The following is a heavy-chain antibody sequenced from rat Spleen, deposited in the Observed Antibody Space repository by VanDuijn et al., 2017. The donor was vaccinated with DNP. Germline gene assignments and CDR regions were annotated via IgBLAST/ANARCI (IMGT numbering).Heavy chain of an antibody. D-gene: IGHD4-3*01. CDR2: ISNTGDHT. Sequence: EVQLVESGGGPVQPGRSLKLSCVASGFIFSNYWMTWIRQAPGKGLEWVASISNTGDHTYYSDSVKGRLSLSRDNAKSTLYLQMDSLRSEDTATYYWAKDRGGVQDYWGQGVMVTVSS. CDR1: GFIFSNYW. J-gene: IGHJ2*01. V-gene: IGHV5-31*01. CDR3: AKDRGGVQDY.